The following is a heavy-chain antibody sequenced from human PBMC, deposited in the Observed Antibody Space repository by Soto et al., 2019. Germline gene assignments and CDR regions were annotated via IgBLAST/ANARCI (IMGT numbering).Heavy chain of an antibody. Sequence: SETLSLTCTVSGGSVTSGNYYWSWIRQPPGKGLEWIGHIYYSGGTNYNPSLKSRVTISVDASKNQFSLKLSSVTAADTAIYYCARGPVVTPFVDYWGQGTLVTVS. J-gene: IGHJ4*02. D-gene: IGHD2-21*02. CDR2: IYYSGGT. CDR3: ARGPVVTPFVDY. CDR1: GGSVTSGNYY. V-gene: IGHV4-61*01.